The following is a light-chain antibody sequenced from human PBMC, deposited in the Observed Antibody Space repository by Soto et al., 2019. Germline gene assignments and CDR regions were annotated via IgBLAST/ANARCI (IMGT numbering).Light chain of an antibody. CDR2: GVS. Sequence: EIVLTQSPGALSLSPGDGATLSCRASQAVISGYLAWYQQKPGQAPRLLMYGVSSRPTGISDRFSGSGSGTECTLTITRLEPEDFALYYCQQYGVPPFNFGQGPKLQIK. V-gene: IGKV3-20*01. J-gene: IGKJ2*01. CDR1: QAVISGY. CDR3: QQYGVPPFN.